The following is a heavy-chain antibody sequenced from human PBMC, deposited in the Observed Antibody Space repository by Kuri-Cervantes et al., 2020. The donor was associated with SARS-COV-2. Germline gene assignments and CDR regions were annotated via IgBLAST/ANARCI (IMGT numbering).Heavy chain of an antibody. Sequence: SVKVSCKASGGTFSSYAISWVRQAPGQGLEWMGGIIPIFGTANYAQKFQGRVTITADKSTSTAYMELSSLRSEDTAVYYCARDLYYYDSSGPEGYYYYGVDVWGQGTTVTVSS. CDR2: IIPIFGTA. V-gene: IGHV1-69*06. CDR3: ARDLYYYDSSGPEGYYYYGVDV. CDR1: GGTFSSYA. D-gene: IGHD3-22*01. J-gene: IGHJ6*02.